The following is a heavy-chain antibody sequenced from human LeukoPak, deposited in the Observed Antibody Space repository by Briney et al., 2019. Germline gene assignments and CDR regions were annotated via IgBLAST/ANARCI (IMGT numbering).Heavy chain of an antibody. CDR1: GYTFTGYY. CDR2: INPNSGGT. Sequence: ASVKVSCKASGYTFTGYYMHWVRQAPGQGLEWMGWINPNSGGTNYAQKFQGRVTMTRDTSISTAYMELSRLRSDDTAVYYCARVWSSSWYGNFDYWGQETLVTVSS. V-gene: IGHV1-2*02. D-gene: IGHD6-13*01. CDR3: ARVWSSSWYGNFDY. J-gene: IGHJ4*02.